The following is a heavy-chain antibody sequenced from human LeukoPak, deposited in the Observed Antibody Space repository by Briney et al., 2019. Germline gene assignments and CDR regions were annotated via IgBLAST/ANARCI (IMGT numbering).Heavy chain of an antibody. V-gene: IGHV3-30-3*01. D-gene: IGHD4-4*01. CDR2: ISYDGSNK. Sequence: GGSLRLSCAASGFTFSSYAMHRVRQAPGKGLEWVAVISYDGSNKYYADSVKGRFTISRDNSKNTLYLQMNSLRAEDTAVYYCAKDPYTNYYFDYWGQGTLVTVSS. J-gene: IGHJ4*02. CDR1: GFTFSSYA. CDR3: AKDPYTNYYFDY.